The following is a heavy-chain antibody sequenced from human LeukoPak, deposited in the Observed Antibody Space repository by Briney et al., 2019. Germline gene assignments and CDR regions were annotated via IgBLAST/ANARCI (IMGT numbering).Heavy chain of an antibody. CDR1: GSTFSSYA. V-gene: IGHV3-30*04. CDR2: ISHDGSNK. CDR3: ARDPSGDYYFDY. D-gene: IGHD4-17*01. J-gene: IGHJ4*02. Sequence: GRSLRLSCAASGSTFSSYAMHWVRQAPGKGLEWVAVISHDGSNKYYADSVKGRFTISRDNSKNMLYLQMGSLRPDDTAVYYCARDPSGDYYFDYWGQGTLVTVSS.